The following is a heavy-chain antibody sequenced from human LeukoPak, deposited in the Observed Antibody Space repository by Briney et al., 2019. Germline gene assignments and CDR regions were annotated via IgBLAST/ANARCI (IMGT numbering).Heavy chain of an antibody. V-gene: IGHV3-23*01. CDR1: GFTFSSYV. D-gene: IGHD6-13*01. Sequence: GGTLRLSCAASGFTFSSYVMTWVRQAPGKGLEWVSAISGSGSITEYADSVKGRFTISRDNSKNTLYLQMNSLRAEDTAVYYCAKGNLPIIAAAGLFDCWGQGTLVTVSS. CDR3: AKGNLPIIAAAGLFDC. CDR2: ISGSGSIT. J-gene: IGHJ4*02.